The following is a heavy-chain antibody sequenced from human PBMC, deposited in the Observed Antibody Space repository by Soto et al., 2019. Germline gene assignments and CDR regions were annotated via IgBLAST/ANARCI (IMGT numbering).Heavy chain of an antibody. V-gene: IGHV1-69*13. CDR3: ARDNGYESDE. Sequence: ASVKVSCKASGGTFSSYAISWVRQAPGQGLEWMGGIIPIFGTANYAQKFQGRVTITADESTSTAYMELRSLRSDDTAVYYCARDNGYESDEWGQGTLVTVPQ. CDR1: GGTFSSYA. J-gene: IGHJ4*02. D-gene: IGHD2-2*01. CDR2: IIPIFGTA.